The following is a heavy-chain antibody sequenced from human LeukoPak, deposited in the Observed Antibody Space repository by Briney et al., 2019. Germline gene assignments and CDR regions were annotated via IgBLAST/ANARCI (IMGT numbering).Heavy chain of an antibody. CDR3: ARSFGGVIASDAFDI. D-gene: IGHD3-16*02. Sequence: GESLKISCQGSGYSFTSYWISWVRQMPGKGLEWMGKIDPSDSYTSYSPSFQGHVTISADKSISTAHLQWSSLKASDTAIYYCARSFGGVIASDAFDIWGQGTMVTVSS. J-gene: IGHJ3*02. CDR2: IDPSDSYT. V-gene: IGHV5-10-1*01. CDR1: GYSFTSYW.